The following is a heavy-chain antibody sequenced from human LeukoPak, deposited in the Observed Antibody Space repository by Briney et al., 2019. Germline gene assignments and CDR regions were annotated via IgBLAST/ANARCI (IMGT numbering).Heavy chain of an antibody. J-gene: IGHJ4*02. V-gene: IGHV3-33*01. CDR3: AGNYGPYYFDY. D-gene: IGHD3-10*01. CDR1: GFTFSNYG. CDR2: IWYDGSNK. Sequence: GGSLRLSCAASGFTFSNYGMHWVRQAPGKGLEWVAVIWYDGSNKYHADSVKGRFTISRDNSKSTLYLQMNSLRAEDTAVYYCAGNYGPYYFDYWGQGTLVTVS.